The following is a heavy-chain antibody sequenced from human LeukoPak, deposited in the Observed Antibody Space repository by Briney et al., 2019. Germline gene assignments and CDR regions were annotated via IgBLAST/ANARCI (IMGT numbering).Heavy chain of an antibody. CDR1: GFTFSSYW. Sequence: GGSLRLSCAASGFTFSSYWMHWVRQAPGKGLEWVSGINWNGGSTGYADSVEGRFTISRDNAKNSLYLRMNSLRAEDTALYYCARDHYPYLVVIPNWFDPWGQGTLVTVSS. D-gene: IGHD3-22*01. V-gene: IGHV3-20*04. CDR3: ARDHYPYLVVIPNWFDP. J-gene: IGHJ5*02. CDR2: INWNGGST.